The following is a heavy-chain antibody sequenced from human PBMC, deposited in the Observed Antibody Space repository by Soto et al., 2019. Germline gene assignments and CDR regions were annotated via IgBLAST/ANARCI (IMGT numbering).Heavy chain of an antibody. D-gene: IGHD3-10*01. Sequence: ASVKVSCKASGNTFASHGFSWVRQAPGQGLEWMGWVSGFNGQTNYALKFQGRVTLTTDASTSTAYMELRSLRSDDTAVYFCARVDPRGVAVVRDYWGQGTLVTVSS. CDR2: VSGFNGQT. V-gene: IGHV1-18*01. CDR1: GNTFASHG. CDR3: ARVDPRGVAVVRDY. J-gene: IGHJ4*02.